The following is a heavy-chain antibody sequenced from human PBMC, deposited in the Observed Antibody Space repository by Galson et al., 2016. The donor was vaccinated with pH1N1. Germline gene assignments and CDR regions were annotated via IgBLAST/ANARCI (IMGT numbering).Heavy chain of an antibody. CDR3: AREVIVTAGSDGFDI. CDR1: GGSISSSNYF. J-gene: IGHJ3*02. Sequence: TLSLTCTVSGGSISSSNYFWGWLRQPPGKGLEWIGYIYYSGSTHYNPSLKSRVTISVDTSKNQFSLNLNSVTAADTAVYYCAREVIVTAGSDGFDIWGQGTRVTVSS. CDR2: IYYSGST. D-gene: IGHD6-13*01. V-gene: IGHV4-30-4*08.